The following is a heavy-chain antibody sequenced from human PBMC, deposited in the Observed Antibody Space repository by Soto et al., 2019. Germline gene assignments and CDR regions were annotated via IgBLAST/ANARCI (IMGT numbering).Heavy chain of an antibody. V-gene: IGHV1-69*06. CDR1: GGTFSNYA. D-gene: IGHD1-26*01. CDR2: VIPVSGTP. J-gene: IGHJ2*01. CDR3: ARDRGSGSYYSVSDYWYFDL. Sequence: QVQLVQSGAEVKRPGSSVKVSCKASGGTFSNYAICWVRQAPGQGLEWMGGVIPVSGTPKYAQKFQDRVLITADKSTSTAYMALTSLTSEDTAVYFCARDRGSGSYYSVSDYWYFDLWGRGTLVTVSS.